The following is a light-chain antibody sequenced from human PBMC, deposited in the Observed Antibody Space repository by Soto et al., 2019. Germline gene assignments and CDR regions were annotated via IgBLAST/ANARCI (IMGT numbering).Light chain of an antibody. Sequence: EIVMTQSPATLSVSPGERATLSCRASQSVSSNLAWYQQKPGQAPRLLIYGASTRATGIPARFSGSGSATDFTLTISSLQSEDCAVYYCQQCNDWPHTFGQGTKLEIK. CDR3: QQCNDWPHT. V-gene: IGKV3-15*01. CDR1: QSVSSN. J-gene: IGKJ2*01. CDR2: GAS.